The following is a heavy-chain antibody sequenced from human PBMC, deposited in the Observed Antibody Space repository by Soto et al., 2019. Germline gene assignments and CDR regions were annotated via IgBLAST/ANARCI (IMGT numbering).Heavy chain of an antibody. D-gene: IGHD3-22*01. CDR2: IFWNDDK. CDR1: GFSLSTSGVG. Sequence: QITLEESGPMLLKPTQTLTLTCTFSGFSLSTSGVGVGWIRQPPGKALEWLALIFWNDDKRYNPSLKTRLSITKDTSRNQVVLTMINVDPVDTATYFCAHSFPSSRNYYDSGASSWWFGPWGQGTLVTVSS. V-gene: IGHV2-5*01. J-gene: IGHJ5*02. CDR3: AHSFPSSRNYYDSGASSWWFGP.